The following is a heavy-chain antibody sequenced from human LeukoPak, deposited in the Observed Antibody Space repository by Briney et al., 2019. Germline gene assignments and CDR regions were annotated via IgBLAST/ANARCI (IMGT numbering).Heavy chain of an antibody. V-gene: IGHV1-8*01. J-gene: IGHJ6*02. Sequence: ASVKVSCKASGYTFTSYDINWVRQATGQGLEWMGWMNSNSGNTGYAQKFQGRVTMTRNTSISTAYMELSSLRSEDTAVYYCARGPGYCSSTSCLHYYYYGMDVWGQGTTVTVSS. CDR3: ARGPGYCSSTSCLHYYYYGMDV. CDR1: GYTFTSYD. D-gene: IGHD2-2*01. CDR2: MNSNSGNT.